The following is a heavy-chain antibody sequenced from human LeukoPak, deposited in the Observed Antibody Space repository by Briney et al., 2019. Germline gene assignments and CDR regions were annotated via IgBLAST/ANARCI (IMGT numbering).Heavy chain of an antibody. J-gene: IGHJ6*02. CDR2: IYYSGST. CDR1: GGSISSGGYS. D-gene: IGHD6-19*01. CDR3: ARGGAYSSGWYSSYYYYYGMDV. V-gene: IGHV4-30-2*05. Sequence: SETLSLTCAVSGGSISSGGYSWSWIRQPPGKGLEWIGYIYYSGSTYYNPSLKSRVTISVDTSKNQFSLKLSSVTAADTAVYYCARGGAYSSGWYSSYYYYYGMDVWGQGTTVTVSS.